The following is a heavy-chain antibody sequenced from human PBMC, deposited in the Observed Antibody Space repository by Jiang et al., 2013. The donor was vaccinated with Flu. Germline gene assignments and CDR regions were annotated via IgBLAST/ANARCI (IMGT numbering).Heavy chain of an antibody. V-gene: IGHV4-34*01. CDR2: INHSGST. D-gene: IGHD5-18*01. CDR3: ARGVGTAMVGYYYYGMDV. Sequence: LLKPSETLSLTCAVYGGSFSGYYWSWIRQPPGKGLEWIGEINHSGSTNYNPSLKSRVTISVDTSKNQFSLKLSSVTAADTAVYYCARGVGTAMVGYYYYGMDVWGQGTTVTVSS. J-gene: IGHJ6*02. CDR1: GGSFSGYY.